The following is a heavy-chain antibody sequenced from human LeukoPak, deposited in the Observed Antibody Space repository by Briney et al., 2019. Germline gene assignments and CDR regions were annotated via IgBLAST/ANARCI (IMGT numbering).Heavy chain of an antibody. CDR2: IKSKTDGGTT. V-gene: IGHV3-15*01. CDR1: GFTFSNAW. CDR3: TIMDV. Sequence: TGGSLRLSCAASGFTFSNAWMSWVRQAPGKGLEWVGCIKSKTDGGTTDYAAPVKGRFTISRDDSKNTLYLQMNSLKTEDTAVYYCTIMDVWGQGTTVTVSS. J-gene: IGHJ6*02.